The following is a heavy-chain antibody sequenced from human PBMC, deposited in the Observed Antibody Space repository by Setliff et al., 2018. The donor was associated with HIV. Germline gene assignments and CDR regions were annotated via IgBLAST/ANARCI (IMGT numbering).Heavy chain of an antibody. Sequence: SETLSLTCTVSGGSISSYYWSWIRQPPGRGLEWIGYIYYSGSTNYNPSHKSRVTISVETSKNQFSLKLSSVTAADTAVSYCASPCSGTYRGHYYSYMDVWGKGTTVTVSS. J-gene: IGHJ6*03. D-gene: IGHD3-10*02. V-gene: IGHV4-59*01. CDR3: ASPCSGTYRGHYYSYMDV. CDR1: GGSISSYY. CDR2: IYYSGST.